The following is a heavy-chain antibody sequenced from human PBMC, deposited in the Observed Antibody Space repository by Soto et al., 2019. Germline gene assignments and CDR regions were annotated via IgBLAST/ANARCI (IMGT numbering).Heavy chain of an antibody. D-gene: IGHD6-19*01. J-gene: IGHJ5*02. V-gene: IGHV4-4*02. CDR1: GGSISSSNW. CDR2: IYHSGST. CDR3: ARAGELAVAANWFDP. Sequence: SETLSLTCTVSGGSISSSNWWSWVRQPPGKGLEWIGEIYHSGSTNYNPSLKSRVTISVDTSKNQFSLKLSSVTAADTAVYYCARAGELAVAANWFDPWGQGTLVTVSS.